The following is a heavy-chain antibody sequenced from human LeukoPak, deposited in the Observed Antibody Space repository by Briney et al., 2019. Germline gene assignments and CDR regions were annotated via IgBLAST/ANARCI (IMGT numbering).Heavy chain of an antibody. V-gene: IGHV3-53*01. CDR2: IYGGGNT. D-gene: IGHD4-17*01. J-gene: IGHJ4*02. Sequence: PGGSLRLSCAASGFTVSSNYMSWVRQAPGKGLEWVSVIYGGGNTFYADFVKGRFTISRDNSKNTLYLQMNSLRAEDTAVYYCAREGYGVYTFDYWGQGTLVTVSS. CDR3: AREGYGVYTFDY. CDR1: GFTVSSNY.